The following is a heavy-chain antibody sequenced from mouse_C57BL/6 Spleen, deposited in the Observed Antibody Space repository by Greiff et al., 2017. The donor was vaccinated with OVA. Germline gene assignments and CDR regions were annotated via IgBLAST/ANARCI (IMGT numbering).Heavy chain of an antibody. J-gene: IGHJ3*01. D-gene: IGHD1-1*01. CDR2: LWRGGST. CDR1: GFSLTSYG. V-gene: IGHV2-5*01. Sequence: VQLQESGPGLVQPSQSLSISCTVSGFSLTSYGVHWVRQSPGKGLEWLGVLWRGGSTDYNAAFMSRLSITKDNSKSQVFFKMNSLQADDTAIYYCAKIGYYGSSYDAYRGQGALVTVSA. CDR3: AKIGYYGSSYDAY.